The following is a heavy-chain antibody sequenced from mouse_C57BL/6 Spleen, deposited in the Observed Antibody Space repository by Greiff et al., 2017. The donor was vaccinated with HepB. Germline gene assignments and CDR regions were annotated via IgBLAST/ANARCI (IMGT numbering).Heavy chain of an antibody. V-gene: IGHV1-15*01. CDR1: GYTFTDYE. CDR2: IDPETGGT. Sequence: QVQLKQSGAELVRPGASVTLSCKASGYTFTDYEMHWVKQTPVHGLEWIGAIDPETGGTAYNQKFKGKAMLTADKSSSTAYMELRSLTSEDSAVYYCTRPFYYGSSYNYWGQGTTLTVSS. CDR3: TRPFYYGSSYNY. J-gene: IGHJ2*01. D-gene: IGHD1-1*01.